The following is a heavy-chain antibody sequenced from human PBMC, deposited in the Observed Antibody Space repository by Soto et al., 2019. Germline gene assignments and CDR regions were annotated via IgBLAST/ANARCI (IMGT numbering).Heavy chain of an antibody. J-gene: IGHJ4*02. V-gene: IGHV4-31*03. CDR2: IYYSGST. CDR3: ARVRASTTYDSSGYIDY. D-gene: IGHD3-22*01. CDR1: GGSISSGGYY. Sequence: PSETLSLTCTVSGGSISSGGYYWSWIRQHPGKGLEWIGYIYYSGSTYYNPSLKSRVTISVDTSKNQFSLKLSSVTAADTAVYYCARVRASTTYDSSGYIDYWGQGTVVTVSS.